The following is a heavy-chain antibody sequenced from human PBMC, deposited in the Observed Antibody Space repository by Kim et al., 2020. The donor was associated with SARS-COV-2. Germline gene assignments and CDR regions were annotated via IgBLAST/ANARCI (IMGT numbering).Heavy chain of an antibody. V-gene: IGHV1-46*01. D-gene: IGHD2-2*01. CDR2: VNPSGGGT. CDR1: GYTFTSFY. CDR3: ARQLRDYYMDV. J-gene: IGHJ6*03. Sequence: ASVKVSCTASGYTFTSFYMHWVRQAPGQGLEWMGLVNPSGGGTDYAQKFHGRVTLTRDTSTSTVYMELRGLRSEDTAVYYCARQLRDYYMDVWGKGTTVTVSS.